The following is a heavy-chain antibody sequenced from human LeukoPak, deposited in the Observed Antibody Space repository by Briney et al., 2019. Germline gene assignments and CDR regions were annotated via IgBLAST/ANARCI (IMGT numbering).Heavy chain of an antibody. CDR3: ASRHCSGGGCYFAGADPFDY. V-gene: IGHV3-48*01. Sequence: GGSLRLSCAASGFTFSSYSMNWVRQAPGKGLEWVSHITASGTAMFYADSVKGRFTISRDNSKNTLYLQMNSLRAEDTAVYYCASRHCSGGGCYFAGADPFDYWGQGTLVTVSS. J-gene: IGHJ4*02. CDR2: ITASGTAM. CDR1: GFTFSSYS. D-gene: IGHD2-15*01.